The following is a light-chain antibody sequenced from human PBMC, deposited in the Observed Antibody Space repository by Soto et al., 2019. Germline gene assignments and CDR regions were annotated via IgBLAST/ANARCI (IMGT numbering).Light chain of an antibody. V-gene: IGKV3-20*01. J-gene: IGKJ1*01. Sequence: EIVLTQSPGTRSWSPVEVGALCSMASQSVSSSYLAWYQQKPGQAPRLLIYGASSRATGIPDRFSGSGSGTDFTLTISRLEPEDFAVYYCQQYGSSPSWTFGQGTKVDI. CDR2: GAS. CDR3: QQYGSSPSWT. CDR1: QSVSSSY.